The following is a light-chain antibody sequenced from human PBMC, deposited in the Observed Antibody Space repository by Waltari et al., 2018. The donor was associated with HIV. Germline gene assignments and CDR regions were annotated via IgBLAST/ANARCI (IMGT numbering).Light chain of an antibody. Sequence: QSALTQPPSASGSPGQSVTISCTGTSSDVGGSKYVSWYQQHPGKAPKLMFYDVKERPAGVPDRFSGSKSANTAFLTVSGLQADDEADYYGNSYAGSNNWVFGGGTKLSVL. V-gene: IGLV2-8*01. CDR2: DVK. CDR1: SSDVGGSKY. CDR3: NSYAGSNNWV. J-gene: IGLJ3*02.